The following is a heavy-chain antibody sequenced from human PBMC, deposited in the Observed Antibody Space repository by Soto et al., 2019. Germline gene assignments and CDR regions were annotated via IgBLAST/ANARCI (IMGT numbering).Heavy chain of an antibody. Sequence: EVQLVESGGGLVQPGRSLRLSCAASGFTFDDYAMHWVRQAPGKGLEWVSGISWNSGSIGYADSVKGRFTISRDNAKNSLYLQMNSLRAGDTALYYWAKGYDFWSGTIDYWGQGALVTVSS. CDR2: ISWNSGSI. CDR1: GFTFDDYA. J-gene: IGHJ4*02. V-gene: IGHV3-9*01. D-gene: IGHD3-3*01. CDR3: AKGYDFWSGTIDY.